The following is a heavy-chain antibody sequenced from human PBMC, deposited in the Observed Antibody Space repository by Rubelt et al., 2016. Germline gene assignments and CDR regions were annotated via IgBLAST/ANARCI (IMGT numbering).Heavy chain of an antibody. CDR1: GYTFTSYY. CDR2: INPSGGST. D-gene: IGHD6-6*01. J-gene: IGHJ2*01. V-gene: IGHV1-46*01. CDR3: ARDRIRIAARQGWYFDL. Sequence: QVQLVQSGAEVKKPGASVKVSCKASGYTFTSYYMHWVRQAPGQGLEWMGIINPSGGSTSYAKKFQGRVTMTRDTSTSTVYMELSSLRSEDTAVYYCARDRIRIAARQGWYFDLWGRGTLVTVSS.